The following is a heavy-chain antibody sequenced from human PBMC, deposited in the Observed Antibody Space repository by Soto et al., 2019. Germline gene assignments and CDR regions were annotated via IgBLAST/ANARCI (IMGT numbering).Heavy chain of an antibody. J-gene: IGHJ6*02. Sequence: EVQLVESGGGLVQPGGSLRLSCAASGFTFSSYDMHWVRQATGKGLEWVSAIGTAGDTYYPGSVKGRFTISRENAKNSLYLQMNSLRAEDTAVYYCARAGGIVAKKASYYYYYGMDVWGQGTTVTVSS. CDR3: ARAGGIVAKKASYYYYYGMDV. V-gene: IGHV3-13*01. D-gene: IGHD1-26*01. CDR2: IGTAGDT. CDR1: GFTFSSYD.